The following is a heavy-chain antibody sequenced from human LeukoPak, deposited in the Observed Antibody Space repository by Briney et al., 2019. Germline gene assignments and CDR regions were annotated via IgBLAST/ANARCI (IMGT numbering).Heavy chain of an antibody. CDR1: GYTFTGYY. V-gene: IGHV1-8*02. CDR2: INPNSGNT. D-gene: IGHD3-22*01. CDR3: AGTYYYDKGAFDI. J-gene: IGHJ3*02. Sequence: ASVKVSCKASGYTFTGYYMHWVRQAPGQGLEWMGWINPNSGNTGYAQKFQGRVTMTRNTSISTAYMELSSLRSEDTAVYYCAGTYYYDKGAFDIWGQGTMVTVSS.